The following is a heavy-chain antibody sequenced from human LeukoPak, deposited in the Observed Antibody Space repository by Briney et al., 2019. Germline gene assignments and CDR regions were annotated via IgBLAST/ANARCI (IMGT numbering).Heavy chain of an antibody. J-gene: IGHJ4*02. V-gene: IGHV4-4*02. CDR3: ARNAGYSDLNY. CDR2: IYRSGAT. Sequence: SETLSLTCTVSGDSFSSNNYWTWVRQPPGKGLEWIGEIYRSGATNYNPSLRSRVTVSLDKSKNQFSLRLNSVTAADTAIYYCARNAGYSDLNYWGQGVLVTVSS. CDR1: GDSFSSNNY. D-gene: IGHD3-22*01.